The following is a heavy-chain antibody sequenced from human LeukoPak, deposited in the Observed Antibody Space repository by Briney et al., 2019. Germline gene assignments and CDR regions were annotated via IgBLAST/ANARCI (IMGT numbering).Heavy chain of an antibody. D-gene: IGHD3-10*01. CDR2: ISSSGVYI. Sequence: PGGSLRLSCAASGFTFNDYGMNWVRQAPGKGLEWVSSISSSGVYIYYADSLKGRFTISRDNAKNSLYLQMTSLRAEDTAIYFCARDFRIYYGSGSYGSRFDPWGQGTLVTVSS. J-gene: IGHJ5*02. CDR3: ARDFRIYYGSGSYGSRFDP. CDR1: GFTFNDYG. V-gene: IGHV3-21*01.